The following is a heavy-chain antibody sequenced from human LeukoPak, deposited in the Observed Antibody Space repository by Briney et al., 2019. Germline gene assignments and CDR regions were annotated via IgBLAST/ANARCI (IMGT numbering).Heavy chain of an antibody. CDR2: IWYDGSNK. D-gene: IGHD5-24*01. CDR3: ARHGYNYGFDY. Sequence: GRSLRLSCAASGFTFSNFGMHWVRQAPGKGLEWVAVIWYDGSNKYCSDSVKGRFTISRDISKNTLFLQMNSLSAEDTAVYYCARHGYNYGFDYWGQGTLVTVSS. J-gene: IGHJ4*02. V-gene: IGHV3-33*01. CDR1: GFTFSNFG.